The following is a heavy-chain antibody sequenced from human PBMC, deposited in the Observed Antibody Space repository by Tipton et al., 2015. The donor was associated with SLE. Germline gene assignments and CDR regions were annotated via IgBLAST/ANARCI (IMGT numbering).Heavy chain of an antibody. J-gene: IGHJ6*03. Sequence: TLSLTCTVSGDSITRDYWTWIRQPPGKGLEWIGSISYSGSTTYNPSLKSRISISVDTSKNQFSLKLNSVTAADTAMYYSARDLREEYYYVHMDVWGKGTTVSVSS. CDR3: ARDLREEYYYVHMDV. CDR1: GDSITRDY. D-gene: IGHD3-10*02. V-gene: IGHV4-59*13. CDR2: ISYSGST.